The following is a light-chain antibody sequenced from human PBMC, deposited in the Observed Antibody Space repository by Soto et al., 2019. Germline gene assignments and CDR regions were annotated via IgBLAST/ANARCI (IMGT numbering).Light chain of an antibody. Sequence: SYELTQPPSVSVSPGQTARITCSGDALPKQYAYWYQQKPGQAPVLVIYKDSERPSGIPERFSGSSSGTTVTLTISGVQAEDEADYYCQSADSSGPSRGLFGGGTKLTVL. V-gene: IGLV3-25*03. J-gene: IGLJ2*01. CDR2: KDS. CDR1: ALPKQY. CDR3: QSADSSGPSRGL.